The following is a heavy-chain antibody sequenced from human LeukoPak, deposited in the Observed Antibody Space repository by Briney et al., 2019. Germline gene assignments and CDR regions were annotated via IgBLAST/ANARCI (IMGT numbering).Heavy chain of an antibody. CDR1: GDSVSSNSAA. J-gene: IGHJ3*02. CDR2: TYYSSKWFN. Sequence: ASQTLSLTCAISGDSVSSNSAAWNWIRQSPSRGLEWLGRTYYSSKWFNDYAVSVKSRVTINPDTSKNQFSMQLNSVTPEDTAVYYCARQLGSSSPGFDIWGQGTMVTVS. D-gene: IGHD6-13*01. V-gene: IGHV6-1*01. CDR3: ARQLGSSSPGFDI.